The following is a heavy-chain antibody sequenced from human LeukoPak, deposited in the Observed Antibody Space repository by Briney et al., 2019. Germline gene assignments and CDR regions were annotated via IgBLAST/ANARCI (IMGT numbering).Heavy chain of an antibody. D-gene: IGHD2-2*01. J-gene: IGHJ6*03. V-gene: IGHV1-69*13. CDR2: IIPIFGTA. CDR1: GGTFSSYA. Sequence: SVKVSCKASGGTFSSYAMSWVRQAPGQGLEWMGAIIPIFGTANYAQKFQGRVTITADESTSTAYMELSSLRSEDTAVYYCASLGCSSTSCQYYYYMDVWGKGTTVTVSS. CDR3: ASLGCSSTSCQYYYYMDV.